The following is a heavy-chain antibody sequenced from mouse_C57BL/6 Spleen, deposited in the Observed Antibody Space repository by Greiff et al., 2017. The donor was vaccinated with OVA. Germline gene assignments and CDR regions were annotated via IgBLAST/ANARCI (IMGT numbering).Heavy chain of an antibody. V-gene: IGHV1-36*01. Sequence: EVQLQQSGPVLVKPGPSVKISCTASGFTFTDYYMPWVQQSHGKSLEWIGLVNPYNGGTSYTHKFKGKATLTVDTSSSTAYLELNSLTSEDSAVYYCARGVLSYYAMDYWGQGTSVTVSS. CDR3: ARGVLSYYAMDY. CDR1: GFTFTDYY. CDR2: VNPYNGGT. J-gene: IGHJ4*01. D-gene: IGHD2-14*01.